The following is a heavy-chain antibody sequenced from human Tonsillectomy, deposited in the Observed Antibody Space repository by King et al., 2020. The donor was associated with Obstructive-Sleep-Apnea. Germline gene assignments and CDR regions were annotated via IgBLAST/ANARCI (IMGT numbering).Heavy chain of an antibody. CDR3: SRVWSTVVTNDAFDI. Sequence: VQLQESGPGLVKPSETLSLTCTVSGGSISSYSWTWIRQPPGKGLEWFGYIYKTGSTNYNTSLKSRVTISIDTSKNQFSLQLSSLTAADTAVYYCSRVWSTVVTNDAFDIWGQGTMVTVSS. D-gene: IGHD4-23*01. CDR1: GGSISSYS. V-gene: IGHV4-59*01. CDR2: IYKTGST. J-gene: IGHJ3*02.